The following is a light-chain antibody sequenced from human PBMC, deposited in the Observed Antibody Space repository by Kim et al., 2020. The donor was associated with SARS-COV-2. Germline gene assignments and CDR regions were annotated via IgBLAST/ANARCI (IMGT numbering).Light chain of an antibody. CDR1: QSVSSTY. CDR2: GAA. Sequence: EIVLTQSPGTLSLSPGERATLSCRASQSVSSTYLAWYQQKPGQAPRLLIYGAASRATGIPDRFSGSGSGTDFTLTISRLEPEDFAVYYCQQYASTWWTFGQETKVDIK. V-gene: IGKV3-20*01. CDR3: QQYASTWWT. J-gene: IGKJ1*01.